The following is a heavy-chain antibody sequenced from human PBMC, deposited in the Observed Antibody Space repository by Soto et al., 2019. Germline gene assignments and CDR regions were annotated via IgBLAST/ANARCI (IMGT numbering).Heavy chain of an antibody. CDR2: IYYSGST. Sequence: PSETLSLTCTVSGGSISSSSYYWGWIRQPPGKGLEWIGSIYYSGSTYYNPSLKSRVTLSVDTSKNQFSLNLSSVTAADTAVYYCARPGGTGGSYFDYWGQGTLVTV. CDR3: ARPGGTGGSYFDY. CDR1: GGSISSSSYY. J-gene: IGHJ4*02. V-gene: IGHV4-39*01. D-gene: IGHD1-26*01.